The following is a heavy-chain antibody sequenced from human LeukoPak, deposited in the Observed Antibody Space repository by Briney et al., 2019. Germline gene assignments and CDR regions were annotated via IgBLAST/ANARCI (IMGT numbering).Heavy chain of an antibody. CDR3: ERDREFEYCGGDSPPYYYYYYGMDV. CDR1: GYTFTSYY. D-gene: IGHD2-21*02. Sequence: GASVKVSCKASGYTFTSYYMHWVRQAPGQGLEWMGIINPSGGSTSYAQKFQGRVTMTRDTSTSTVYMELSSLRSEDTAVYYCERDREFEYCGGDSPPYYYYYYGMDVWGQGTTVTVSS. CDR2: INPSGGST. V-gene: IGHV1-46*01. J-gene: IGHJ6*02.